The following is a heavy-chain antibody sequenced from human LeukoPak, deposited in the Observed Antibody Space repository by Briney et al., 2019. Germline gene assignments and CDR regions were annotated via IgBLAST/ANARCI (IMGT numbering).Heavy chain of an antibody. V-gene: IGHV1-46*01. CDR3: ARATVGLY. Sequence: GASVKVSCKASGYTFTSYSMHWVRQAPGQGLEWMGVINPHIGATTYAQEFQGRVTMTSDMSTNTVYMELNSLRSGGTAVYYCARATVGLYWGQGTLVTVSS. CDR1: GYTFTSYS. CDR2: INPHIGAT. J-gene: IGHJ4*02. D-gene: IGHD4-23*01.